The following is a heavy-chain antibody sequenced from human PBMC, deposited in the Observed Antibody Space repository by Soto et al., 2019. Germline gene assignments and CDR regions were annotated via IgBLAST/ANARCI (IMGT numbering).Heavy chain of an antibody. J-gene: IGHJ4*02. CDR3: AGAAMGASSWPFDF. D-gene: IGHD6-13*01. V-gene: IGHV4-4*02. CDR2: IYHSGST. Sequence: QVQLQESGPGLVKPSGTLSLTCAVSGGSISSSNWWSWVRQPPGKGLEWIGEIYHSGSTNYNPSLKSRVPISVDKSKNQFSLKLSSVTAADTAVYYGAGAAMGASSWPFDFWGQGTLVTVSS. CDR1: GGSISSSNW.